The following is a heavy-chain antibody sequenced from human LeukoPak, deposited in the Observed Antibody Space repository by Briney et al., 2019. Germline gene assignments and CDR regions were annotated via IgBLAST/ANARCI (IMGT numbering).Heavy chain of an antibody. J-gene: IGHJ4*02. Sequence: GGSLRLSCAASGFTFSSYSMSWVRQAPGKGLEWVSSISSSSSYIYYADSVKGRFTISRDNAKNSPYLQMNSLRAEDTAVYYCARDWDSSGPYYFDYWGQGTLVTVSS. CDR2: ISSSSSYI. CDR3: ARDWDSSGPYYFDY. V-gene: IGHV3-21*01. D-gene: IGHD6-19*01. CDR1: GFTFSSYS.